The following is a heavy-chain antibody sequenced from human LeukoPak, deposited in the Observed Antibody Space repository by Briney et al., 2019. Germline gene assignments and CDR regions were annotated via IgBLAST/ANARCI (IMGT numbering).Heavy chain of an antibody. D-gene: IGHD3-10*01. CDR3: ARRKRLSGSDHNWFDP. CDR1: GGSFSGYY. CDR2: INHSGST. V-gene: IGHV4-34*01. J-gene: IGHJ5*02. Sequence: SETLSLTCAVYGGSFSGYYWSWIRQPPGKGLEWIGEINHSGSTNYNPSLKSRVTISVDTSKNQFSLKLSSVTAADTAVYYCARRKRLSGSDHNWFDPWGQGTLVTVSS.